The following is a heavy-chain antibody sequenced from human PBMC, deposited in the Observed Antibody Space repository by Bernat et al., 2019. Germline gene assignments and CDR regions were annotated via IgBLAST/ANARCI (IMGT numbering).Heavy chain of an antibody. CDR1: GFTFSSYA. CDR3: ARGLGPSFYIMDV. CDR2: ISGSGGST. D-gene: IGHD2/OR15-2a*01. Sequence: EVQLVESGGGLVQPGGSLRLSCAASGFTFSSYAMSWVRQAPGKGLEWVSAISGSGGSTYYADSVKGRFTISRDNSKNTLSLQMNSLRDEVTAVYYCARGLGPSFYIMDVWGQGTTVTVSS. J-gene: IGHJ6*02. V-gene: IGHV3-23*04.